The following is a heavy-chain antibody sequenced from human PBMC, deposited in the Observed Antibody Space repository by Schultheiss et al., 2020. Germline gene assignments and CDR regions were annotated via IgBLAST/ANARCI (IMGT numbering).Heavy chain of an antibody. D-gene: IGHD6-13*01. CDR1: GYSFTSYW. J-gene: IGHJ6*01. Sequence: GESLKISCKGSGYSFTSYWIGWVRQMPGKGLEWMGIIYPGDSDTRYSPSFQGQVTISADKSISTAYLQWSSLKASDTAMYYCARSISSSSCRVWDRGYGMGVWTECTTVTVAS. CDR3: ARSISSSSCRVWDRGYGMGV. V-gene: IGHV5-51*01. CDR2: IYPGDSDT.